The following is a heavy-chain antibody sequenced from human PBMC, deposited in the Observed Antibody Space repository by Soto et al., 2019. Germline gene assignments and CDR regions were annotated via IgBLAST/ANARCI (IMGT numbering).Heavy chain of an antibody. CDR2: IYPGDSDT. D-gene: IGHD3-3*01. V-gene: IGHV5-51*01. Sequence: GESLKISCKGSGYSFTSYWIGWVRQMPGKGLEWMGIIYPGDSDTRYSPSFQGQVTISADKSISTAYLQWSSLKASDTAMYYCAKTLGPYYDFWSGYPLFDYWGQGTLVTVSS. CDR1: GYSFTSYW. J-gene: IGHJ4*02. CDR3: AKTLGPYYDFWSGYPLFDY.